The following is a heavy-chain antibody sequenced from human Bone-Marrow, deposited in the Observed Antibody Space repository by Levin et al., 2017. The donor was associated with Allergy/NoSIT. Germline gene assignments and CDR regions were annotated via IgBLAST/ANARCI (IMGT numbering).Heavy chain of an antibody. CDR2: INHSGST. Sequence: SETLSLTCAVYGGSFSGYYWSWIRQPPGKGLEWIGEINHSGSTNYNPSLKSRVTISVDTSKNQFSLKLSSVTAADTAVYYCARARSGPTHWFDPWGQGTLVTVSS. D-gene: IGHD6-19*01. CDR1: GGSFSGYY. J-gene: IGHJ5*02. V-gene: IGHV4-34*01. CDR3: ARARSGPTHWFDP.